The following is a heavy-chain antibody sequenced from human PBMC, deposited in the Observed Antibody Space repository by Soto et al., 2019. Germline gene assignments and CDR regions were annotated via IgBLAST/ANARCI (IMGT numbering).Heavy chain of an antibody. Sequence: QITLKESGPTLVKPTQTLTLTCTFSGFSLSTSGVGVGWIRQPPGKALEWLALIYWDDDKRYSPSLKSRLTXNXHXXITQVVPTTTTMDPVDTATSYCAHGPSRGWYDFAYWGQGTLVTVSS. J-gene: IGHJ4*02. D-gene: IGHD6-19*01. V-gene: IGHV2-5*02. CDR3: AHGPSRGWYDFAY. CDR2: IYWDDDK. CDR1: GFSLSTSGVG.